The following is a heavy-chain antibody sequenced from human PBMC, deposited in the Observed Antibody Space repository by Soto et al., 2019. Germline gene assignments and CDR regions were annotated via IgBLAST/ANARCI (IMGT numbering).Heavy chain of an antibody. J-gene: IGHJ6*02. Sequence: QVQLQESGPGLVKPSQTLSLTCTVSGGSISSGDYYWSWIRQPPGKGLEWIGYIYYSGSTYYNPSLKSRVTISVDTSKNQFSLKLSSVTAADTAVYYCARDHPLKPRYCSSTSCLDGMDVWGQGTTVTVSS. V-gene: IGHV4-30-4*01. D-gene: IGHD2-2*01. CDR1: GGSISSGDYY. CDR3: ARDHPLKPRYCSSTSCLDGMDV. CDR2: IYYSGST.